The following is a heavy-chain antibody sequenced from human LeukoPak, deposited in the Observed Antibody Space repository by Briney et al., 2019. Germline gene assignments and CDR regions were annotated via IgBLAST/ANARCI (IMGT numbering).Heavy chain of an antibody. V-gene: IGHV3-23*01. D-gene: IGHD3-22*01. CDR1: GFTFSSYA. Sequence: GGSLRLSCAASGFTFSSYAMSWVRQAPGKGLEWVSGLSGSGSGGSTYYADSVKGRFTISRDNSKKTLSLQMNSLTAADTAVYYWPEASYYDNSVLFYFDFWGQEPLVTVSS. J-gene: IGHJ4*02. CDR2: LSGSGSGGST. CDR3: PEASYYDNSVLFYFDF.